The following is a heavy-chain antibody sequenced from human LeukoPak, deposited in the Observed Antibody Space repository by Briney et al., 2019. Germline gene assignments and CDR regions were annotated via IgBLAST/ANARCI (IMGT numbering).Heavy chain of an antibody. CDR3: ERYTYYYDSRGYPFDY. CDR1: GFTFSNYG. Sequence: PGGSLRLSCAASGFTFSNYGMHWVRQAPGKGLEWVAVISYDGSNKYYANSVKGRFTISRDNSKNTLYLQMNSLRAEDTAVYYCERYTYYYDSRGYPFDYWGQGTLVTVSS. J-gene: IGHJ4*02. V-gene: IGHV3-30*03. D-gene: IGHD3-22*01. CDR2: ISYDGSNK.